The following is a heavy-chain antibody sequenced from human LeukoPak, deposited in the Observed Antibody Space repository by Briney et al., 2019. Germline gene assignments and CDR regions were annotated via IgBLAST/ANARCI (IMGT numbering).Heavy chain of an antibody. J-gene: IGHJ4*02. Sequence: PGGSLRLSCAASGFTFSTYEMNWVRQAPGKGLEWVSYISGSGGTIYYADSVKGRFTISRDNSKNTVYLQMSSLRAEDSAVYYCARFTDRSGYTSDYWGQGTLVTVSS. CDR1: GFTFSTYE. V-gene: IGHV3-48*03. CDR3: ARFTDRSGYTSDY. D-gene: IGHD3-22*01. CDR2: ISGSGGTI.